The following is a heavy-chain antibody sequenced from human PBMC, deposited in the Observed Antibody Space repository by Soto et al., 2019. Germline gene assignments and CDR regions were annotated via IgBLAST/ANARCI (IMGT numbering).Heavy chain of an antibody. CDR1: GFTFSSYS. CDR3: ARDQYCSSTSCYLDYFDY. Sequence: GGSLRLSCAASGFTFSSYSMNWVRQAPGKGLEWVSYISSSSTIYYADSVKGRFTISRDNAKNSLYLQMNSLRAEDTAVYYCARDQYCSSTSCYLDYFDYWGQGTLVTVSS. D-gene: IGHD2-2*01. CDR2: ISSSSTI. J-gene: IGHJ4*02. V-gene: IGHV3-48*01.